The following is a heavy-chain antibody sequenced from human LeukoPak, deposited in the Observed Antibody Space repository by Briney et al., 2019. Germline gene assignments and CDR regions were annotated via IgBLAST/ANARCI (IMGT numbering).Heavy chain of an antibody. Sequence: SGPTLFNPTQTLTLTCTFSGFSLSTSGMCVSWIRQPPVKALEWLARIDWDDDKYYSTSLKTRLTISKDTSKNQVVLTMTNMDPVDTATYYCARGIAAAGTVDYWGQGTLVTVSS. V-gene: IGHV2-70*11. D-gene: IGHD6-13*01. J-gene: IGHJ4*02. CDR3: ARGIAAAGTVDY. CDR1: GFSLSTSGMC. CDR2: IDWDDDK.